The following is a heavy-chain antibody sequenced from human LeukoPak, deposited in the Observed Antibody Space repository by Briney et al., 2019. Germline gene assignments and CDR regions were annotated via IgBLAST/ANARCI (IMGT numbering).Heavy chain of an antibody. J-gene: IGHJ4*02. V-gene: IGHV4-38-2*02. CDR2: IDHSGST. CDR1: GYSISSGYY. D-gene: IGHD6-19*01. CDR3: ARDSALAQAVMFDY. Sequence: PSETLSLTCSVSGYSISSGYYWGWIRQPPGKGLEWIGSIDHSGSTYYNSSLKSRVTISVVTSKNQFSLKLRSVTAADTAVFYCARDSALAQAVMFDYWGQGTLVTVSS.